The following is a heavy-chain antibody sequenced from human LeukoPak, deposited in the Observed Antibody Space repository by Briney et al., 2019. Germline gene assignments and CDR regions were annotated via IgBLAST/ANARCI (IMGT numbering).Heavy chain of an antibody. D-gene: IGHD1-26*01. CDR3: ARGIVGATPYYYYGMDV. V-gene: IGHV3-74*01. J-gene: IGHJ6*02. Sequence: GGSLRLSCAASGFTFSSYWMHWVRQAPGKGLVWVSRINSDGSSTSYADSVKGRFTISRDNAKNTLYLQMNSLRAEDTAVYYCARGIVGATPYYYYGMDVWGQGTMVTVSS. CDR1: GFTFSSYW. CDR2: INSDGSST.